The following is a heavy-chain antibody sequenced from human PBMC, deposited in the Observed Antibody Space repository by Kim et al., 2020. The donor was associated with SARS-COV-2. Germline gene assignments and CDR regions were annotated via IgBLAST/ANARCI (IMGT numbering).Heavy chain of an antibody. J-gene: IGHJ4*02. CDR3: ARGRRYSSSSLDY. D-gene: IGHD6-6*01. V-gene: IGHV4-34*01. CDR2: INHSGST. Sequence: SETLSLTCAVYGGSFSGYYWSWIRQPPGKGLEWIGEINHSGSTNYNPSLKSRVTISVDTSKNQFSLKLSSVTAADTAVYYCARGRRYSSSSLDYWGKGTL. CDR1: GGSFSGYY.